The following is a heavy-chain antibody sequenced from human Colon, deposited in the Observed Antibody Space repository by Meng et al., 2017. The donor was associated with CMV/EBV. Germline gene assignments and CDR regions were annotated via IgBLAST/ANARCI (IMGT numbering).Heavy chain of an antibody. CDR3: ARDQRGGSSWSGYYGMDV. J-gene: IGHJ6*02. Sequence: SETLSLTCTVSGGSVSSGSYYWSWIRQPPGKGLEWIGYIYYSGSTNYNPSLKSRVTISVDTSKNQFSLKLSSVTAADTAVYYCARDQRGGSSWSGYYGMDVWGQGTLVTVSS. CDR2: IYYSGST. CDR1: GGSVSSGSYY. D-gene: IGHD6-13*01. V-gene: IGHV4-61*01.